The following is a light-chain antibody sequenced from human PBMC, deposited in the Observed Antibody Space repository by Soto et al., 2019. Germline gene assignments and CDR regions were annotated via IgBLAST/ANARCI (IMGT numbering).Light chain of an antibody. J-gene: IGKJ1*01. V-gene: IGKV3-15*01. CDR1: QSVPSD. Sequence: EIVLTQSPGTLSLSPGERATLSCRASQSVPSDWLAWYRHKPGQAPRLLIYGASTRATGIPARFSGSGSGTEFTLTISSLQSEDFAVYYCQHYNNWPPWTFGQGTKVDIK. CDR2: GAS. CDR3: QHYNNWPPWT.